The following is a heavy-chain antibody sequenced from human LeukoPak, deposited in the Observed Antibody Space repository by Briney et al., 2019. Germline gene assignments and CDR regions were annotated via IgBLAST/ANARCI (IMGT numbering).Heavy chain of an antibody. D-gene: IGHD6-19*01. V-gene: IGHV3-43*02. CDR1: GFMFHDYA. CDR3: ARESESSGWYDY. CDR2: ISGGGGST. Sequence: GGSLRLSCAAPGFMFHDYAIHWVRQAPGKGLEWVSLISGGGGSTFYADSVKGRFTISRDNSKNSLYLQMNSLRSDDTALYYCARESESSGWYDYWGQGTLVTVSS. J-gene: IGHJ4*02.